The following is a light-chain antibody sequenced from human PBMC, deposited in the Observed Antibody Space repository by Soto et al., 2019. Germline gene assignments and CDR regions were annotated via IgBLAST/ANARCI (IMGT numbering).Light chain of an antibody. CDR1: QSVLYSSNNRNY. J-gene: IGKJ4*01. CDR3: QQYYTIPLT. Sequence: DIVMTQSPDSLAVSLGERVTINCKSSQSVLYSSNNRNYLVWYQQKPGQPPKLLIYWASTREFGVPDRFSGSGSGTDFTLTISSLQAEDVAVYYCQQYYTIPLTFGGGTKVDIK. CDR2: WAS. V-gene: IGKV4-1*01.